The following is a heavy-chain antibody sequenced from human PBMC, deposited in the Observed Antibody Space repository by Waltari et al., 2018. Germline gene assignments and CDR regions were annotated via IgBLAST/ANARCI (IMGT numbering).Heavy chain of an antibody. CDR1: GYSFTSFW. CDR2: IFPSDHDT. Sequence: EVQLVQSGAEVKKPGESLRISCKASGYSFTSFWIYWMRQMPGKGLEWLGKIFPSDHDTNNSPSFQGHVTISADKSTSTAYLQWSGLKASDTGMYYCAWHTDAAVAIRSAFDIWGQGTMVTVSS. CDR3: AWHTDAAVAIRSAFDI. J-gene: IGHJ3*02. V-gene: IGHV5-10-1*03. D-gene: IGHD2-2*01.